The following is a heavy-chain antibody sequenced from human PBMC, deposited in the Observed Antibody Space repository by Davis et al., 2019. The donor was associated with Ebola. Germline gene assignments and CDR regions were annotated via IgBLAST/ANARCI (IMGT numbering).Heavy chain of an antibody. CDR3: ARERGRYCSSTSCYKELIYWYFDL. D-gene: IGHD2-2*02. Sequence: GSLRLSCAVYGGSFSGYYWSWIRQPPGKGLEWIGEINHSGSTNYNPSLKSRVTISVDTSKNQFSLKLSSVTAADTAVYYCARERGRYCSSTSCYKELIYWYFDLWGRGTLVTVSS. V-gene: IGHV4-34*01. J-gene: IGHJ2*01. CDR2: INHSGST. CDR1: GGSFSGYY.